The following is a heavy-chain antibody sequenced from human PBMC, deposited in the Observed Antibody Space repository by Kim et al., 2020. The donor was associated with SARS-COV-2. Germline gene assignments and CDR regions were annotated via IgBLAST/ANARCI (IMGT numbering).Heavy chain of an antibody. D-gene: IGHD6-13*01. CDR2: ISYDGSNK. J-gene: IGHJ4*02. Sequence: GGSLRLSCAASAFTFSSCTMHWVRQAPGKGLEWVAFISYDGSNKYYADSVKGRFTISRDNSNNTLYLQMNSLRADDTALYYCARGYVINWYGPVDHWGQGTLVTVSS. V-gene: IGHV3-30-3*01. CDR3: ARGYVINWYGPVDH. CDR1: AFTFSSCT.